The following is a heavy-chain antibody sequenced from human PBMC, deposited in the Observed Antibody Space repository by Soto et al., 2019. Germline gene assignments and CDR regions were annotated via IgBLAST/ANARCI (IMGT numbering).Heavy chain of an antibody. V-gene: IGHV1-69*08. CDR3: ARDQGDYGDYLSPFDY. CDR2: IIPILGIA. J-gene: IGHJ4*02. D-gene: IGHD4-17*01. Sequence: QVQLVPSGAEVKKPGSSVKVSCKASGGTFSSYTISWVRQAPGQGLEWMGRIIPILGIANYAQKFQGRVTITADKSTSTAYMELSSLRSEDTAVYYCARDQGDYGDYLSPFDYWGQGTLVTVSS. CDR1: GGTFSSYT.